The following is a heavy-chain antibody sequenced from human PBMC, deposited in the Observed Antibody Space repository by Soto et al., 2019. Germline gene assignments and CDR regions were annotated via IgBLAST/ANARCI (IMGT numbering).Heavy chain of an antibody. V-gene: IGHV1-46*01. CDR1: GYTFTHYY. CDR2: INPASGST. CDR3: ARDLAAGEH. D-gene: IGHD6-13*01. J-gene: IGHJ4*02. Sequence: QVQLVQSGAEVKKPGASVKVSCRTSGYTFTHYYIHWVRQAPGQGLEWLGIINPASGSTNYAQDFPGRVTLTMDTSTTTVYMELSGLRAEDTAIFYCARDLAAGEHWGQGTLVTVSS.